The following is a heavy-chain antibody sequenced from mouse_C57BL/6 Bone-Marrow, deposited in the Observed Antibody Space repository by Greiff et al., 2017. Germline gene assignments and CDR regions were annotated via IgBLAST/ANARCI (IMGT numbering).Heavy chain of an antibody. CDR3: ASYHHGSSCDYFDD. CDR2: ILPGSGST. D-gene: IGHD1-1*01. CDR1: GYTFTGYW. J-gene: IGHJ2*01. V-gene: IGHV1-9*01. Sequence: QVQLQQPGAELMKPGASVKLSCKASGYTFTGYWIEWVKQRPGHGLEWIGEILPGSGSTNYNEKFKGKATFTADTSSNTAYMQLSSLTTEDSAIEYGASYHHGSSCDYFDDWGKGTTLTVSS.